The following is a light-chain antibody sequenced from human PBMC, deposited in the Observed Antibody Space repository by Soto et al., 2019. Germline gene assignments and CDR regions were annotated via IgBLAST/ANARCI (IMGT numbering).Light chain of an antibody. CDR1: SSDVGSYNR. J-gene: IGLJ3*02. CDR3: CSYAGSYTWG. V-gene: IGLV2-18*02. Sequence: QSVLTQPRSVSGSPGQSVTISCTGTSSDVGSYNRVSWYQQPPGTAPKLMIFEVSNRPSGVPDRFSGSKSGNTASLTISGLQAEDEADYYCCSYAGSYTWGFGGGTKLTVL. CDR2: EVS.